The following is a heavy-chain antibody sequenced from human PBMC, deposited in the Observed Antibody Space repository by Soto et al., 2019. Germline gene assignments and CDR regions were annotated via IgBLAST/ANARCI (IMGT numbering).Heavy chain of an antibody. CDR3: ARGGSGSPMAHDH. D-gene: IGHD3-10*01. Sequence: EVQLVESGGGLVQPGGSLRLSCEASGFTFSRYWMHWVRQAPGKGLVWVSRINIDGSITNYADSVKDRFTISRDSAKNTLFLQMNSLRVEDKAVYRCARGGSGSPMAHDHWGEGTLVTVSS. CDR2: INIDGSIT. CDR1: GFTFSRYW. J-gene: IGHJ4*02. V-gene: IGHV3-74*01.